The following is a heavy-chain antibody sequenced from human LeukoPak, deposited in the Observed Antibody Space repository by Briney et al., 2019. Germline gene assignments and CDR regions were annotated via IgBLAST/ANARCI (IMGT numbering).Heavy chain of an antibody. D-gene: IGHD6-19*01. CDR1: GFTFDNYA. V-gene: IGHV3-30-3*02. CDR2: ISYDASNK. Sequence: QSGGSLRLSCAASGFTFDNYAMHWVRQAPGKGLEWVAVISYDASNKYYADSVKGRFTISRDNSKNTLYLQMNSLRAEDTAVYYCAKWVEQWLSPGAFDIWGQGTMVTVSS. J-gene: IGHJ3*02. CDR3: AKWVEQWLSPGAFDI.